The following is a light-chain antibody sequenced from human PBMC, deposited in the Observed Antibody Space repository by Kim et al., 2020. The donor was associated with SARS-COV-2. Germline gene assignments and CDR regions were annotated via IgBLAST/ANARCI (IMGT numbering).Light chain of an antibody. CDR2: GKN. J-gene: IGLJ3*02. V-gene: IGLV3-19*01. CDR3: NSRDSSGNHWV. CDR1: SHRSFY. Sequence: AVGQTVRITCQGESHRSFYASWYQQKPGQAPVLVIYGKNNRTSGIPDRFSGSSSGNTASLTITGAQAEDEADYYSNSRDSSGNHWVFGGGTQLTVL.